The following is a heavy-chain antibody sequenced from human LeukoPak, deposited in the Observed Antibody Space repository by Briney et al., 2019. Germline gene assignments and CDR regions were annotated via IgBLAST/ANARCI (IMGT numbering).Heavy chain of an antibody. D-gene: IGHD3-16*01. CDR3: ARGRLGGYVDY. V-gene: IGHV3-33*08. J-gene: IGHJ4*02. CDR1: AFTFSNYA. CDR2: IWYDGSNK. Sequence: PGGSLRLSCAASAFTFSNYAMSWVRQAPGKGLEWVAVIWYDGSNKYYADSVKGRFTISRDNSKNTLYLQMNSLRAEDTAVYYCARGRLGGYVDYWGQGTLVTVSS.